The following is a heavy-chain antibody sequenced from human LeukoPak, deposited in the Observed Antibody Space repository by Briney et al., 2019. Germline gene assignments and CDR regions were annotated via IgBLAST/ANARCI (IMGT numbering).Heavy chain of an antibody. CDR2: IIPIFGTA. Sequence: SVKVSCKASGYTFTSYGISWVRQAPGQGLEWMGGIIPIFGTANYAQKFQGRVTITADESTSTAYMELSSLRSEDTAVYYCARIKAGGWFDPWGQGTLVTVSS. CDR3: ARIKAGGWFDP. V-gene: IGHV1-69*13. D-gene: IGHD3-16*01. J-gene: IGHJ5*02. CDR1: GYTFTSYG.